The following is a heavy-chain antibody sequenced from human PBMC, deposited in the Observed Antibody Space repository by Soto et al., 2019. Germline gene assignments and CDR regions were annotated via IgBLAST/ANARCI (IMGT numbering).Heavy chain of an antibody. CDR3: ARLSVVVAARYYYGMDV. CDR1: GGSISSSSYY. D-gene: IGHD2-15*01. Sequence: SSETLSLTCTVSGGSISSSSYYWGWIRQPPGKGLEWIGSIYYSGSTYYNPSLKSRVTISVDTSKNQFSLKLGSVTAADTAVYYCARLSVVVAARYYYGMDVWGQGTTVTVSS. V-gene: IGHV4-39*01. J-gene: IGHJ6*02. CDR2: IYYSGST.